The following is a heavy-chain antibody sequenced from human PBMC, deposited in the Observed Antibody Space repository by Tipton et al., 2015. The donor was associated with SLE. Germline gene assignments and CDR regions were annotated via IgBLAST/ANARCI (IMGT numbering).Heavy chain of an antibody. CDR2: ISASGNRT. D-gene: IGHD4-17*01. Sequence: VQLVQSGGGLVQPGRSLRLACAASGFTFHDYSMHWIRQAPGKGLEWVSGISASGNRTYHADPVKGRFTISRDNSKNTLYLQMNSLRVEDTAVYYCVKEGRDYGYDDFDIWGQGTMVTVSS. J-gene: IGHJ3*02. V-gene: IGHV3-23*04. CDR3: VKEGRDYGYDDFDI. CDR1: GFTFHDYS.